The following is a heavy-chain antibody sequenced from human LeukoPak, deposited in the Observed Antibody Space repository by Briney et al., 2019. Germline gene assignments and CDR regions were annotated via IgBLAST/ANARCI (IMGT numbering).Heavy chain of an antibody. Sequence: ASVKVSCKASGYTFTGYYMHWVRQAPGQGLEWMGRINPNSGGTNYAQKFQGRVTMTRDTSISTAYMELSRLRSDDTAVYYCARGSKRRDGYNRFFDYWGQGTLVTVSS. V-gene: IGHV1-2*06. D-gene: IGHD5-24*01. J-gene: IGHJ4*02. CDR3: ARGSKRRDGYNRFFDY. CDR1: GYTFTGYY. CDR2: INPNSGGT.